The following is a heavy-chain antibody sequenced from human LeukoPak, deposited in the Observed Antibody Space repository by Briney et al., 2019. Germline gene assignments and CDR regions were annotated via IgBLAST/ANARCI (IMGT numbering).Heavy chain of an antibody. J-gene: IGHJ4*02. CDR1: GFAFSSYW. CDR2: IKQDGSDK. CDR3: ARDRADGYNYGDYFDN. V-gene: IGHV3-7*01. D-gene: IGHD5-18*01. Sequence: PGGSLRLSCVASGFAFSSYWLSWVRQAPGKGLEWVANIKQDGSDKYYVDSVKGRFTISRDNSKNTVYLQMDSLRAEDTAVYYCARDRADGYNYGDYFDNWGQGTLVTVSS.